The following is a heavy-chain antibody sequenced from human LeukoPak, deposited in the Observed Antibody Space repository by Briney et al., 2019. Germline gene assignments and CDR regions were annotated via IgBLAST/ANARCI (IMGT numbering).Heavy chain of an antibody. V-gene: IGHV6-1*01. Sequence: SQTLSLTCAISGDSVSSNSAAWNRIRQSPSRGLEWLGRTYYRSKWYNDYAVSVKSRITINPDTSKNQFSLQLNSVTPEDTAVYYCARGELREYSSSPARWFDPWGQGTLVTVSS. CDR1: GDSVSSNSAA. J-gene: IGHJ5*02. CDR3: ARGELREYSSSPARWFDP. D-gene: IGHD6-6*01. CDR2: TYYRSKWYN.